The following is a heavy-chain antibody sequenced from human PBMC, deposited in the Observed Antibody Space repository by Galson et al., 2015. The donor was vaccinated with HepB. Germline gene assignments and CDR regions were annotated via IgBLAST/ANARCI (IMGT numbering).Heavy chain of an antibody. CDR3: ARARGDFWSGLDYFDY. Sequence: SLRLSCAASGFTFSSYWMTWVRQAPGKGLEWVANIKQDGSEKYYVDSVKGRFTISRDNAKNSLYLQMNSLRAEDTAVYYCARARGDFWSGLDYFDYWGQGTLVTVSS. CDR2: IKQDGSEK. V-gene: IGHV3-7*03. D-gene: IGHD3-3*01. CDR1: GFTFSSYW. J-gene: IGHJ4*02.